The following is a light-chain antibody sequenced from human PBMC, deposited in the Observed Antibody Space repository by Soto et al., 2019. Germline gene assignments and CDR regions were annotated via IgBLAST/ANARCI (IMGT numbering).Light chain of an antibody. J-gene: IGKJ5*01. CDR1: QSVSRSY. CDR3: QQYGSSIT. V-gene: IGKV3-20*01. Sequence: EIALTQSPGTLSLYPGERATLSCRASQSVSRSYLAWYQQKPGQAPRLLIYGASSRATGIPDRFSGSGSGTDFTLTINRLEPEDFAVYYCQQYGSSITFGQGTRLAI. CDR2: GAS.